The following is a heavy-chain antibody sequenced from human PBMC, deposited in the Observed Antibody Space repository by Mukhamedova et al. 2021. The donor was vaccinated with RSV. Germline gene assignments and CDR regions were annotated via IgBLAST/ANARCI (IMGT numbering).Heavy chain of an antibody. V-gene: IGHV3-33*01. D-gene: IGHD6-19*01. CDR1: SSYG. Sequence: SSYGMHWVRQAPGKGLEWVAVIWYDGSNKYYADSVKGRFTISRDNSKNTLYLQMNSLRSEDTAVYYCARDRAVAGLYYFDYWGQ. CDR3: ARDRAVAGLYYFDY. CDR2: IWYDGSNK. J-gene: IGHJ4*02.